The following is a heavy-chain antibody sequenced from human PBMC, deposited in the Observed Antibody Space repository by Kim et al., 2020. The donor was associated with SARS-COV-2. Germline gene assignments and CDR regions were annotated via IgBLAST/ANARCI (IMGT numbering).Heavy chain of an antibody. CDR3: TRHLSGYFFGGNPAWFDP. D-gene: IGHD3-3*01. Sequence: GGSLRLSCEASGFSFSSFSMSWVRQAPGKGLEWVSTISGTGDRAFYGDSVKGRFSISNDNSKETLYLQMNNLKAEDTAVYYCTRHLSGYFFGGNPAWFDPWGQGTLVIVSS. CDR1: GFSFSSFS. J-gene: IGHJ5*02. CDR2: ISGTGDRA. V-gene: IGHV3-23*01.